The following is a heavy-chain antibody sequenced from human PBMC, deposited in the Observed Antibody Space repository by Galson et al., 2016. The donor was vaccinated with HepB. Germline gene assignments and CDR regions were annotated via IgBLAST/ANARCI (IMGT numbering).Heavy chain of an antibody. D-gene: IGHD2-15*01. J-gene: IGHJ3*01. V-gene: IGHV3-7*04. CDR1: GFTFSSYW. CDR2: IKQDGTGK. Sequence: SLRLSCAASGFTFSSYWMHWVRQAPGKGLEWVANIKQDGTGKYYVDSVKGRFTISRDNAKNTVYLQMNSLRAEDTAVYFCARDLGYCSYSNCKGDAFDLWGQGTMVTVSS. CDR3: ARDLGYCSYSNCKGDAFDL.